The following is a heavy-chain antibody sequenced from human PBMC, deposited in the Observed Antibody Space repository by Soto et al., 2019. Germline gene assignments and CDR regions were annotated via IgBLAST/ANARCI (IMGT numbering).Heavy chain of an antibody. Sequence: PGGSLRLSCTASGFTFSTYAMSWVRQAPGKGLEWVSVISGSGEITIYADSVKGRFTISRDNSKNTLHLQVNTLRAEDAAVYYCVRDPRRFDSWGQGTLVTVSS. J-gene: IGHJ4*02. CDR3: VRDPRRFDS. CDR2: ISGSGEIT. CDR1: GFTFSTYA. V-gene: IGHV3-23*01.